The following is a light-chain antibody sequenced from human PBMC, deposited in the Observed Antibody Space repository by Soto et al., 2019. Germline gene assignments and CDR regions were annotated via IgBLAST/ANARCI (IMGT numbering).Light chain of an antibody. CDR3: QQRSNWQIP. CDR1: PSVTNF. J-gene: IGKJ5*01. Sequence: IVLTQSPATLSLYPGERATLSCRASPSVTNFLAWYQQKPGQAPRLLIYGAFNRATGIPARFSGSGSGTEFTLTISSLEPEDFAVYYCQQRSNWQIPFGQGTRLEIK. V-gene: IGKV3D-11*02. CDR2: GAF.